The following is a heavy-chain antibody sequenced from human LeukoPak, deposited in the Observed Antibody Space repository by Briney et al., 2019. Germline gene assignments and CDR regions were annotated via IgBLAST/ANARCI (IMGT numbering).Heavy chain of an antibody. CDR2: INHSGST. J-gene: IGHJ5*02. CDR3: AREGTVRWFDP. Sequence: SETLSLTCVLYGGSSSGYYWSWIRQPPGKGLEWIGEINHSGSTNYNPSLKSRVTMSVDTSKNEFSLKLSSVTAADTAIFYCAREGTVRWFDPWGQGTLVTVSS. CDR1: GGSSSGYY. D-gene: IGHD1-14*01. V-gene: IGHV4-34*01.